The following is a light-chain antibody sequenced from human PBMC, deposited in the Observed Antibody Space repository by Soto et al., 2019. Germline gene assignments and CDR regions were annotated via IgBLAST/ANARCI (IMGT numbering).Light chain of an antibody. CDR2: KAS. J-gene: IGKJ1*01. Sequence: DYQVTQSHSTLSASVGDRVTITCRASQNIYTWLAWYQQKPGIAPKLLIHKASTLESGVPSRFSGSGYGTEFTLTISGLQPEESATYYCQQYERYSTFGQGTKVDIK. V-gene: IGKV1-5*03. CDR3: QQYERYST. CDR1: QNIYTW.